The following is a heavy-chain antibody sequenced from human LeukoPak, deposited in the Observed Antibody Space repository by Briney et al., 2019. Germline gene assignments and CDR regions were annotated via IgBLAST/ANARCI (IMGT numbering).Heavy chain of an antibody. J-gene: IGHJ3*01. CDR2: IDTSSSTM. CDR1: ALTFSDYS. Sequence: PGGSLRLSCAASALTFSDYSMNWVRQAPGKGLEWISYIDTSSSTMYYADSVMGRFTISRDNAKESLYLQMNSLRDEDTAVYYCAREDDSWGPNNLDLWGKGTMVTVSS. CDR3: AREDDSWGPNNLDL. D-gene: IGHD7-27*01. V-gene: IGHV3-48*02.